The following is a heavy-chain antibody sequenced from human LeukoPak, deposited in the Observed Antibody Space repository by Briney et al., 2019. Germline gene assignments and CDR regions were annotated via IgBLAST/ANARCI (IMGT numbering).Heavy chain of an antibody. V-gene: IGHV3-23*01. J-gene: IGHJ4*02. Sequence: GGSLRLSCAASGFTFSSYAMSWVRQAPGKGLEWVSAISGSGGSTYYADSVKGRFTISRDNSKNTLYLEMNSLRAEDTAVYYCANLRSSDFFDYWGQGTLVTVSS. D-gene: IGHD6-19*01. CDR2: ISGSGGST. CDR3: ANLRSSDFFDY. CDR1: GFTFSSYA.